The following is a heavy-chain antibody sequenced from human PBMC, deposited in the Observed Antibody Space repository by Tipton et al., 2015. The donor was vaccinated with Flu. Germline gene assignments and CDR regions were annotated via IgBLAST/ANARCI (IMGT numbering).Heavy chain of an antibody. Sequence: SLRLSCAASRFTFSSYSMNWVRQAPGKGLEWVSSISSSNNYIYYADSVRGRFTISRDNARNSLYLQVNSLRAEDTAVYYCARGVPYSGSRQPRIDYWGRGTLVTVSS. CDR2: ISSSNNYI. D-gene: IGHD1-26*01. CDR3: ARGVPYSGSRQPRIDY. CDR1: RFTFSSYS. V-gene: IGHV3-21*01. J-gene: IGHJ4*02.